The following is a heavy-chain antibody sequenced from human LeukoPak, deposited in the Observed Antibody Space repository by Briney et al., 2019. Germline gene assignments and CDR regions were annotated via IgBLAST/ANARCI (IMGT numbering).Heavy chain of an antibody. V-gene: IGHV4-59*01. CDR1: GGSISSYY. CDR2: IYYSGST. CDR3: ARDSLWFGSGMDV. Sequence: SETLSLTCTVSGGSISSYYWSWIRQPPGKGLEWIGYIYYSGSTNYNPSLKSRVTISVDTPKNRFSLKLSSVTAADTAVYYCARDSLWFGSGMDVWGKGTTVTVSS. D-gene: IGHD3-10*01. J-gene: IGHJ6*04.